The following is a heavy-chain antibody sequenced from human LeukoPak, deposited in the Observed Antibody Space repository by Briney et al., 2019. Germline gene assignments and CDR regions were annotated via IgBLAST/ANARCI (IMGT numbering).Heavy chain of an antibody. J-gene: IGHJ5*02. V-gene: IGHV4-39*07. CDR1: GGSISTITYY. D-gene: IGHD3-10*01. CDR2: MYYRGNT. Sequence: SETLSLTCTVSGGSISTITYYWGWIRQPPGKGLEWVGHMYYRGNTSYNPSLKSRVTISVDTSKNQFSLKLSSVTAADTAVYYCARFRVGVRLARDWFDPWGQGTLVTVSS. CDR3: ARFRVGVRLARDWFDP.